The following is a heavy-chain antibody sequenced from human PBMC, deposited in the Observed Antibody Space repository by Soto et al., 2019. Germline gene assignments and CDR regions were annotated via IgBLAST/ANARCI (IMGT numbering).Heavy chain of an antibody. CDR3: ARRSADTAMPHGFDP. D-gene: IGHD5-18*01. CDR2: FDPSDSYT. J-gene: IGHJ5*02. Sequence: GLEWMGXFDPSDSYTNYSPSFQGHVTISADNSISTAYLQWSSLKASDTAMYYCARRSADTAMPHGFDPRGQGTL. V-gene: IGHV5-10-1*01.